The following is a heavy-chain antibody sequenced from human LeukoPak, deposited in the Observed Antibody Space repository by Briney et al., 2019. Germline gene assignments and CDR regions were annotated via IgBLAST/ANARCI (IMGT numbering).Heavy chain of an antibody. D-gene: IGHD4/OR15-4a*01. CDR1: GVSISSYY. CDR2: IYYSGST. CDR3: DYGGHRDGYFDY. J-gene: IGHJ4*03. V-gene: IGHV4-59*01. Sequence: KPSEPLSLTCTVCGVSISSYYWSGLRQPPGKGLEWIGYIYYSGSTNYNPSLKSRVTISVDTSKNQFSLKLSSVAAADTAVYYCDYGGHRDGYFDYWGQGTLVTVSS.